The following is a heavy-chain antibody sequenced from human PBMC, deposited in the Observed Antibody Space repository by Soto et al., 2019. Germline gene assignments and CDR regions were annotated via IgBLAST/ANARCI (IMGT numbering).Heavy chain of an antibody. D-gene: IGHD6-19*01. Sequence: LRLSCAASGFTFSSYAMSWVRQAPGKGLEWVSAISGSGGSTYYADSVKGRFTISRDNSKNTLYLQMNSLRAEDTAVYYCAKDSSGWDLNWFDPWGQGTLVTVSS. CDR2: ISGSGGST. J-gene: IGHJ5*02. V-gene: IGHV3-23*01. CDR1: GFTFSSYA. CDR3: AKDSSGWDLNWFDP.